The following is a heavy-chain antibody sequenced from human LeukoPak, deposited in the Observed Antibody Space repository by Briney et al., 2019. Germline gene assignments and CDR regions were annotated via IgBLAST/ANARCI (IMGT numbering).Heavy chain of an antibody. CDR1: GYTFTRYY. Sequence: ASVKVSCKASGYTFTRYYMHWVRQAPGQGLEWMGIINPSGGSTSYAQKFQGRVTITADKSTSTAYMELSSLRSEDTAVYYCARTYYDILTGYYGNYYYMDVWGKGTTVTVSS. J-gene: IGHJ6*03. D-gene: IGHD3-9*01. V-gene: IGHV1-46*01. CDR2: INPSGGST. CDR3: ARTYYDILTGYYGNYYYMDV.